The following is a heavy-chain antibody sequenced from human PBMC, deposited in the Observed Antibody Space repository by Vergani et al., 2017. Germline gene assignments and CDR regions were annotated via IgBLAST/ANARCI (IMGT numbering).Heavy chain of an antibody. CDR1: GFTVSSNY. V-gene: IGHV3-53*01. Sequence: EVQLVESGGGLIQPGGSLRLSCAASGFTVSSNYMSWVRQAPGKGLEWVSVIYSGGSTYYADSVKGRFTISRDNSKNTLYLQMNSLRAEDTAVYYCARXGARYDSSGYLGNWYFDLWGRGTLVTVSS. CDR3: ARXGARYDSSGYLGNWYFDL. CDR2: IYSGGST. J-gene: IGHJ2*01. D-gene: IGHD3-22*01.